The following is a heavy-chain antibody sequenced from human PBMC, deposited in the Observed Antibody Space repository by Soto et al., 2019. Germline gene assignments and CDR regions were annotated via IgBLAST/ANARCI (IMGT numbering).Heavy chain of an antibody. V-gene: IGHV5-51*01. CDR3: ATHPPFSSSSYWLDH. J-gene: IGHJ5*02. CDR2: IFPGDSDT. CDR1: GYSFTSNW. D-gene: IGHD6-6*01. Sequence: PGESLKISCKASGYSFTSNWIAWVRQMPGKGLEWMGIIFPGDSDTRYSPSFQGQVTISADKSINTAFLQWSSLKASDTAIYYCATHPPFSSSSYWLDHWGQGTLVTVSS.